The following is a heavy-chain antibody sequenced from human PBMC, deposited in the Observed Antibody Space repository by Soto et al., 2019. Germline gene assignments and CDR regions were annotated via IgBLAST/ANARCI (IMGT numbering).Heavy chain of an antibody. D-gene: IGHD3-3*01. CDR2: ISSSSSYI. Sequence: GGSLRLSCAASGFTCSSYSMNWVRQAPGKGLEWVSSISSSSSYIYYADSVKGRFTISRDNAKNSLYLQMNSLRAEDTAVYYCARDSGITIFGVVNYWGQGTLVTVS. V-gene: IGHV3-21*01. CDR1: GFTCSSYS. J-gene: IGHJ4*02. CDR3: ARDSGITIFGVVNY.